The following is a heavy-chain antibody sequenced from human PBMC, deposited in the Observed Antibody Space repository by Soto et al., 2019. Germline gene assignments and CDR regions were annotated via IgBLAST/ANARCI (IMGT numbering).Heavy chain of an antibody. J-gene: IGHJ4*02. Sequence: QVQLVQSGAEVKKPGASVKVSCKASGYTFTGYYMHWVRQAPGQGLEWMGWINPNSGGTNYAQKFQGRVTMTRDTSISTAYMELSRLRSDDTAVYYCARDRPYDYVWGSYRPSPFDYWGQGTLFTVSS. CDR2: INPNSGGT. CDR3: ARDRPYDYVWGSYRPSPFDY. CDR1: GYTFTGYY. D-gene: IGHD3-16*02. V-gene: IGHV1-2*02.